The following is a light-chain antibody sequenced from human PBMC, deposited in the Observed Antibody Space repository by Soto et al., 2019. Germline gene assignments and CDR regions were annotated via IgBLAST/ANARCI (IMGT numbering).Light chain of an antibody. CDR1: QILLHSNGYNY. J-gene: IGKJ1*01. CDR2: LGS. Sequence: DIVMTQSPLSLPVTPGEPSSVSGICSQILLHSNGYNYLDWYLQKPGQSPQLLIYLGSNRASGVPDRFSGSGSGTDFTLKISRVEAEDVGVYYCMQPLQSWTFGQGTKVDIK. V-gene: IGKV2-28*01. CDR3: MQPLQSWT.